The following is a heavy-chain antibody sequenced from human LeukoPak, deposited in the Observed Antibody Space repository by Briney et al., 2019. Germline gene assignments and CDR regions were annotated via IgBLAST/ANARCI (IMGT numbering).Heavy chain of an antibody. D-gene: IGHD6-13*01. Sequence: GSLRLSCAASGFTFSSYAMTWVRQPPGKGLEWIGFVYYTGSTNYSPSLKSRVTISVDTSKNQFSLKLRSVTAADTAVYYCARISSSNWYNERGAFDVWGQGTMVTVSS. CDR2: VYYTGST. CDR1: GFTFSSYA. J-gene: IGHJ3*01. CDR3: ARISSSNWYNERGAFDV. V-gene: IGHV4-59*01.